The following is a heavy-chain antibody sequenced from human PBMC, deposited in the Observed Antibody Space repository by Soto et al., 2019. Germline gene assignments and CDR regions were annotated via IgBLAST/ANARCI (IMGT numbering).Heavy chain of an antibody. CDR1: GGTFSSYA. D-gene: IGHD3-10*01. CDR3: ARDSNGRPLMDPYYYYGMDV. Sequence: QVQLVQSGAEVKKPGSSVKVSCKASGGTFSSYAISWVRQAPGQGLEWMGGIIPIFGTANYAHKFQGRVTITADESTSTAYMELSSLRSEDTAVYCCARDSNGRPLMDPYYYYGMDVWGQGTTVTVSS. V-gene: IGHV1-69*01. J-gene: IGHJ6*02. CDR2: IIPIFGTA.